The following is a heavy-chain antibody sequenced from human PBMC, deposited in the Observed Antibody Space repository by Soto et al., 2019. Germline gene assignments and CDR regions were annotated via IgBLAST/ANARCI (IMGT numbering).Heavy chain of an antibody. D-gene: IGHD3-3*01. J-gene: IGHJ6*03. CDR2: IYYSGST. CDR3: ARDSADFWSGYCRPYYYYYYMDV. V-gene: IGHV4-59*01. CDR1: GGSISSYY. Sequence: SETLSLTCTVSGGSISSYYWSWIRQPPGKGLEWIGYIYYSGSTNYNPSLKSRVTISVVTSKNQFSLKLSSVTAAATAVYYCARDSADFWSGYCRPYYYYYYMDVWGKGTTVTVSS.